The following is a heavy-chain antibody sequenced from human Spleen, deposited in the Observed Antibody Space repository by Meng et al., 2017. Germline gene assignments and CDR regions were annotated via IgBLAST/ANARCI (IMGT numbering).Heavy chain of an antibody. V-gene: IGHV4-61*08. Sequence: VQLQESGPGLVKPSQTLSLTCTVSGGSINSGGYYWSWIRQPPGKGLEWIGEINHSGSTNYNPSLKSRVTISVDTSKNQFSLKLSSVTTADTAVYFCARSSFSASPYYFGYWGLGALVTVFS. CDR3: ARSSFSASPYYFGY. CDR1: GGSINSGGYY. D-gene: IGHD3-3*02. CDR2: INHSGST. J-gene: IGHJ4*02.